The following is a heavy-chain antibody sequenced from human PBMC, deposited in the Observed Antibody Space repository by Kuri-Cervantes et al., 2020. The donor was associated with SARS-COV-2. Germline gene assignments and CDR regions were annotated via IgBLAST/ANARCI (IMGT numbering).Heavy chain of an antibody. D-gene: IGHD6-19*01. CDR2: ISYDGSNK. V-gene: IGHV3-30-3*01. CDR1: GFTFSSYA. J-gene: IGHJ3*02. CDR3: ARETIAVAADSDAFDI. Sequence: GESLKISCAASGFTFSSYAMHWVRQAPGKGLEWVAVISYDGSNKYYADSVKGRFTISRDNSKNTLYLQMNSLRAEDTAVYYCARETIAVAADSDAFDIWGQGIMVTVSS.